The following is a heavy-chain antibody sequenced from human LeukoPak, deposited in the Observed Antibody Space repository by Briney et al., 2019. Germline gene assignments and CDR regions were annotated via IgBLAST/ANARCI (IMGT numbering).Heavy chain of an antibody. CDR2: INSDGSST. D-gene: IGHD3-9*01. V-gene: IGHV3-74*01. CDR3: ARADISYWYFGL. CDR1: GFTFSTYA. J-gene: IGHJ2*01. Sequence: PGGSLRLSCAASGFTFSTYAVNWVRQAPGKGLVWVSRINSDGSSTSYADSVKGRFTISRDNAKNTLYLQMNSLRAEDTAVYYCARADISYWYFGLWGRGTLVTVSS.